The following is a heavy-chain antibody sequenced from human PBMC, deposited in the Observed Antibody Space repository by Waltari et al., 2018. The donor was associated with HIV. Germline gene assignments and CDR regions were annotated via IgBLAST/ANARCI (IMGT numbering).Heavy chain of an antibody. CDR3: ARGEDGTLISLPPGYRLDC. Sequence: QAHLVQSGPEVKRRGPSVTVPSKRSAYTFPDSHLHWVRQPPGQGPEWLGRTHPRTGGAVYAPAVHGRGTMSRVTSRRTAYLDLTALKSDDAGVYFGARGEDGTLISLPPGYRLDCWGQGTRVTVSS. CDR2: THPRTGGA. J-gene: IGHJ4*02. V-gene: IGHV1-2*05. CDR1: AYTFPDSH. D-gene: IGHD2-15*01.